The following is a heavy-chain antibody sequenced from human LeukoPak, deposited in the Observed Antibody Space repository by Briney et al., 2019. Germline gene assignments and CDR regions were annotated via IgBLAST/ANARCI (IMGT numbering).Heavy chain of an antibody. J-gene: IGHJ4*02. CDR1: GFTFSSYG. CDR3: ARDAFSGYEDY. D-gene: IGHD5-12*01. Sequence: GGSLRLSCAASGFTFSSYGMHWVRQAPGKGLEWVAVIWYDGSNKYYADSVKGRFTISRDNSKNTLCLQMNSLRAEDTAVYYCARDAFSGYEDYWGQGTLVTVSS. CDR2: IWYDGSNK. V-gene: IGHV3-33*01.